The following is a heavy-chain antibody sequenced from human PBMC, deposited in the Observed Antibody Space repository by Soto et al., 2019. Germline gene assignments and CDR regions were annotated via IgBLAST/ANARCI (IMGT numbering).Heavy chain of an antibody. V-gene: IGHV3-7*02. CDR2: IREDGSQK. CDR1: GFTFSSYW. J-gene: IGHJ5*02. Sequence: PGVSLRLSCAASGFTFSSYWMSWVRQAPGKGLEWVANIREDGSQKYYLDSVKGRITISRDNAKKSLYLQMNSLRAEDTGVYYCARGGLGSLRFDPWGQGTLVTVSS. CDR3: ARGGLGSLRFDP. D-gene: IGHD3-10*01.